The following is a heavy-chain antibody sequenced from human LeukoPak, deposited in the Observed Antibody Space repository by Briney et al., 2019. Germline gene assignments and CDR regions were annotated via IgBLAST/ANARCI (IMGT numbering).Heavy chain of an antibody. CDR1: GFTFSSYR. D-gene: IGHD3-22*01. CDR2: INSDGINT. CDR3: ARDLGQYYDTSDNWFDP. Sequence: GGSLRLSCAAFGFTFSSYRMHWVRQAPGKGLVWVSRINSDGINTSYADSVKGRFTISRDNAKNTLNLQMNSLRAEDTAVYYCARDLGQYYDTSDNWFDPWGQGTLVTVSS. V-gene: IGHV3-74*01. J-gene: IGHJ5*02.